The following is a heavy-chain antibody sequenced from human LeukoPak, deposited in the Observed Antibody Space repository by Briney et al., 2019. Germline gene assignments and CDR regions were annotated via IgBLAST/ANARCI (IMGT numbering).Heavy chain of an antibody. CDR3: ARDSSRGDFEY. CDR1: GYTFSDYW. V-gene: IGHV3-7*01. Sequence: GGSLRLSCAASGYTFSDYWMSWVRRAPGKGLEWVANIKHDGSQKEHVDSVKGRFTISRDNAKNSLFLQMNRLRAEDTAVYFCARDSSRGDFEYWGQGTLVTVSS. J-gene: IGHJ4*02. CDR2: IKHDGSQK. D-gene: IGHD3-10*01.